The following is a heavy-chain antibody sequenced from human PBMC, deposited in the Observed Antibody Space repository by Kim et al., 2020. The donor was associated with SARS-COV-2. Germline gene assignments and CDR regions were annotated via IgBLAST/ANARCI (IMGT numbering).Heavy chain of an antibody. D-gene: IGHD7-27*01. CDR2: ISWNSGSI. V-gene: IGHV3-9*01. CDR3: AKANWGRDAFDI. J-gene: IGHJ3*02. CDR1: GFTFDDYA. Sequence: GGSLRLSCAASGFTFDDYAMHWVRQAPGKGLEWVSGISWNSGSIGYADSVKGRFTISRDNAKNSLYLQMNSLRAEDTALYYCAKANWGRDAFDIWGQGTMVTVSS.